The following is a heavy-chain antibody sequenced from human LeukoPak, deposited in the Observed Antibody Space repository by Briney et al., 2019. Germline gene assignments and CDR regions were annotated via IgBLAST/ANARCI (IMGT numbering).Heavy chain of an antibody. D-gene: IGHD3-22*01. CDR1: GFTFSKFA. CDR3: ANYYDSSGYYYVGVNAPYYFDY. CDR2: ISGSGGST. V-gene: IGHV3-23*01. J-gene: IGHJ4*02. Sequence: QPGGSLRLSCAASGFTFSKFAMNWVRQAPGKGLEWVSAISGSGGSTYYADSVKGRFTISRDNSKNTLYLQMNSLRAEDTAVYYCANYYDSSGYYYVGVNAPYYFDYWGQGTLVTVSS.